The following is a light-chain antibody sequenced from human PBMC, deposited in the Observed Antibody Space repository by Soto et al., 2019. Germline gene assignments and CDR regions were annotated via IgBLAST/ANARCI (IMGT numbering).Light chain of an antibody. J-gene: IGKJ1*01. CDR1: QSISSTY. Sequence: VLTQSPGTLSLSPGERATLSCRASQSISSTYFAWYQQKPGRAPRLLIYGASSRATGIPDRFSGSGSGTDFTLTIGRLEPEDFAVYYCQQSGSSPPTFGQGGNVDIK. CDR3: QQSGSSPPT. V-gene: IGKV3-20*01. CDR2: GAS.